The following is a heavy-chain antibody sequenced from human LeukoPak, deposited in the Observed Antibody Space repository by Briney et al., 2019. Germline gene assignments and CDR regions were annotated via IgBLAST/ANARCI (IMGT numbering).Heavy chain of an antibody. CDR2: INHSGST. V-gene: IGHV4-34*01. CDR3: AREPGWTIAARPFDY. CDR1: GSSFSGYY. Sequence: PSETLSLTCGVYGSSFSGYYWSWICHPPGKGLEWIAEINHSGSTNHNASLKSRVTISVDTSRKQFSLKLSSVTAADSAMYYCAREPGWTIAARPFDYCGQGTLVTVSS. J-gene: IGHJ4*02. D-gene: IGHD6-6*01.